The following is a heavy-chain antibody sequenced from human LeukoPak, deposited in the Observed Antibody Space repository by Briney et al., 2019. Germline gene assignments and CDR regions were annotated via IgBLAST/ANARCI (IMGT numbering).Heavy chain of an antibody. CDR1: GDSISSSNYY. J-gene: IGHJ4*02. V-gene: IGHV4-39*02. CDR2: IYYSGRT. D-gene: IGHD3-22*01. CDR3: ARLYYYDSSGPPL. Sequence: SETLSLTCTISGDSISSSNYYWGWIRQPPGKGLEWIGNIYYSGRTYYNPSLKSRVTISVDTSKNDFSLKLSSVTAADTAVYYCARLYYYDSSGPPLWGQGTLVTVSS.